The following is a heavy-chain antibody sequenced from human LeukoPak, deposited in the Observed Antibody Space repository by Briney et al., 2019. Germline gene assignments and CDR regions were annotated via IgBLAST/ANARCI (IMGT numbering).Heavy chain of an antibody. V-gene: IGHV1-69*13. CDR3: ARDVRIAAAGTNWFDP. CDR1: GYTFTGYY. J-gene: IGHJ5*02. CDR2: IIPIFGTA. D-gene: IGHD6-13*01. Sequence: GASVKVSCKASGYTFTGYYMHWVRQAPGQGLEWMGGIIPIFGTANYAQKFQGRVTITADESTSTAYMELSSLRSEDTAVYYCARDVRIAAAGTNWFDPWGQGTLVTVSS.